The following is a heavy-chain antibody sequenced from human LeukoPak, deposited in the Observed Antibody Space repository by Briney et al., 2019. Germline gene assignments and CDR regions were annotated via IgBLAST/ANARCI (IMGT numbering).Heavy chain of an antibody. J-gene: IGHJ4*02. V-gene: IGHV3-23*01. CDR1: GFAFSNYG. CDR3: AKDMDTMMTIFNPL. D-gene: IGHD3-22*01. Sequence: GGSLRLSCTASGFAFSNYGMNWVRQTPGKGLEWVSAISAGGSSTHYADSVKGRFTISRDNSKNTLYLQMDGLRVEDTAVYYCAKDMDTMMTIFNPLWGQGTLVTVSS. CDR2: ISAGGSST.